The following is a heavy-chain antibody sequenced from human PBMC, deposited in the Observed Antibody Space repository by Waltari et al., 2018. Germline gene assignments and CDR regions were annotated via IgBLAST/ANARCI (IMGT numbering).Heavy chain of an antibody. Sequence: YYAHRVRQATGQGLQWMGLIRPSGDSTNYAQKFRGRVSMTRDTSTNTVYMELGSLTSEDTAVYYCAREKKGGYFDYWGQGTPVTVSS. CDR3: AREKKGGYFDY. CDR1: YY. J-gene: IGHJ4*02. V-gene: IGHV1-46*01. D-gene: IGHD3-22*01. CDR2: IRPSGDST.